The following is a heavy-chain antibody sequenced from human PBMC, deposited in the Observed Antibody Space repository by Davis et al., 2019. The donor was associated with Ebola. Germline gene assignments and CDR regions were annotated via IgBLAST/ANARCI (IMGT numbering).Heavy chain of an antibody. D-gene: IGHD5-18*01. J-gene: IGHJ4*02. V-gene: IGHV3-23*01. CDR3: AKDRSNLWLYDY. CDR2: ISGSGGST. CDR1: GFTFSSYA. Sequence: GESLKISCAASGFTFSSYAMSWVRQAPGKGLEWVSAISGSGGSTYYGDSVKGRFTISRDNSKNTLYLQMNSLRAEDTAVYYCAKDRSNLWLYDYWGQGTLVTVSS.